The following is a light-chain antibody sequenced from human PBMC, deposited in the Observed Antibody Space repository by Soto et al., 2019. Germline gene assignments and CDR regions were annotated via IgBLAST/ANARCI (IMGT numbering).Light chain of an antibody. CDR1: QSVSSTY. CDR2: GPS. V-gene: IGKV3-20*01. Sequence: EIVLTQSPGTLSLSPGERATLSCRASQSVSSTYLAWYQQKPGQAPRLLIYGPSNRATGIPDRFSGSGSGTDFTLTISRLEPEDFAVYYCQQYSKSSRYIFGQGTNQEIK. J-gene: IGKJ2*01. CDR3: QQYSKSSRYI.